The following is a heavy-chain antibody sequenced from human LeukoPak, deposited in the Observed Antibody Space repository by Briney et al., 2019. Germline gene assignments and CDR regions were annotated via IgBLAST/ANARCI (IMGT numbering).Heavy chain of an antibody. J-gene: IGHJ4*02. Sequence: ASVKVSCKASGYTFTGYYMHWVRQAPGQGLEWMGWINPNSGGTNYAQKFQGRVTMTRDTPISTAYMELSRLRSDDTAVYYCARAVADSSGYYYELLDYWGQGTLVTVSS. CDR1: GYTFTGYY. CDR2: INPNSGGT. CDR3: ARAVADSSGYYYELLDY. D-gene: IGHD3-22*01. V-gene: IGHV1-2*02.